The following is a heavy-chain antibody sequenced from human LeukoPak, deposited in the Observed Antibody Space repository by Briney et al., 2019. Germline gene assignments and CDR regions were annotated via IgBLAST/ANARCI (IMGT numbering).Heavy chain of an antibody. CDR1: GFTFNSYS. CDR3: ARGTITGTSNL. D-gene: IGHD1-7*01. V-gene: IGHV4-34*01. Sequence: GSLRLSCAASGFTFNSYSKYWIRQPPGQGLEWIGEINHSGSTNYNPSLKSRVTISVDTSKNQFSLKLSSVTAADTAVYYCARGTITGTSNLWGQGTQVTVSS. CDR2: INHSGST. J-gene: IGHJ4*02.